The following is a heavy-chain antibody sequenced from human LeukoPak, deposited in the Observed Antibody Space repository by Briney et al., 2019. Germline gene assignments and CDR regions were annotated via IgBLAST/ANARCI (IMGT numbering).Heavy chain of an antibody. CDR3: AREGLSEAKNFDY. CDR2: IVPSGGNT. J-gene: IGHJ4*02. Sequence: ASVKVSCKASGYTFTSYYLHWMRQAPGQGLEWMGIIVPSGGNTKYSQNFQDRASMTRDTSTSTVYMELSSLRSEDTAVYYCAREGLSEAKNFDYWGQGTLVTVSS. V-gene: IGHV1-46*01. CDR1: GYTFTSYY. D-gene: IGHD1-26*01.